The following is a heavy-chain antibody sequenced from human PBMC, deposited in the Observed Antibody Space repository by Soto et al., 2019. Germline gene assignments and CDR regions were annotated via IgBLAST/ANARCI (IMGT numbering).Heavy chain of an antibody. V-gene: IGHV1-46*03. CDR1: GYTFTSYY. CDR3: AREGVVPAAMNT. Sequence: QVQLVQSGAEVKKPGASVKVSCKASGYTFTSYYMHWVLQAPGQGLEWMGIINPSGGSTSYAQKFQGRVTMTRDTSTSTVYMELSSLRSEDTAVYYCAREGVVPAAMNTWGQGTLVTVSS. J-gene: IGHJ4*02. D-gene: IGHD2-2*01. CDR2: INPSGGST.